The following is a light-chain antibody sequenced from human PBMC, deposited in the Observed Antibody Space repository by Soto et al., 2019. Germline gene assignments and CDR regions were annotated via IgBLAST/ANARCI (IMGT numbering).Light chain of an antibody. Sequence: QSALTQPASVSGSPGQSIAISCTGTSSDVGGYDRVSWYQQHPDKAHTLMIYGVNKRPSGVSSRFSGSKSGNTASLTISGLQAEDEADYYCCSSVGSPNWVFGGGTKVTVL. J-gene: IGLJ3*02. CDR3: CSSVGSPNWV. V-gene: IGLV2-23*02. CDR2: GVN. CDR1: SSDVGGYDR.